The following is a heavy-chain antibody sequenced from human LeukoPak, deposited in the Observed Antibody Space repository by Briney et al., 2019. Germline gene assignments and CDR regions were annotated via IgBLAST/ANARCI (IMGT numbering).Heavy chain of an antibody. CDR3: ARGLGVVVVAATPGYYYMDV. CDR2: INHSGGT. V-gene: IGHV4-34*01. CDR1: GGSFSGYY. J-gene: IGHJ6*03. Sequence: PSETLSLTCAVYGGSFSGYYWSWIRQPPGKGLEWIGEINHSGGTNYNPSLKSRVTISVDTSKNQFSLKLSSVTAADTAVYYCARGLGVVVVAATPGYYYMDVWGKGTTVTVSS. D-gene: IGHD2-15*01.